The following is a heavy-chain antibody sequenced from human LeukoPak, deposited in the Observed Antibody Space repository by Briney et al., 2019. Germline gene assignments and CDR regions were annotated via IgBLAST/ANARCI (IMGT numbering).Heavy chain of an antibody. CDR1: GGSISSSNW. Sequence: SGTLSLTCAVSGGSISSSNWWSWVRQPPGKGLEWIGEIYHSGSTNYNPSLKSRVTISVDKSKNQFSLKLSSMTAADTAVYYCARGWGPAYCGGDCHRHFDYWGQGTLVTVSS. D-gene: IGHD2-21*02. J-gene: IGHJ4*02. CDR2: IYHSGST. V-gene: IGHV4-4*02. CDR3: ARGWGPAYCGGDCHRHFDY.